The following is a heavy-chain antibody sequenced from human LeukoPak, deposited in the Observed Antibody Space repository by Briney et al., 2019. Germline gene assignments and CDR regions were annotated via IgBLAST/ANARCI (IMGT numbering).Heavy chain of an antibody. D-gene: IGHD6-19*01. CDR3: ARWSYSSGWFIDY. J-gene: IGHJ4*02. CDR1: GFTFSSYA. V-gene: IGHV3-23*01. Sequence: PGGSLRLSCAGSGFTFSSYAMSWVRQAPGKGLEWVSAISGSYGSTYYADSVKGRFTISRDNAKNSLYLQMNSLRAEDTAVYYCARWSYSSGWFIDYWGQGTLVTVSS. CDR2: ISGSYGST.